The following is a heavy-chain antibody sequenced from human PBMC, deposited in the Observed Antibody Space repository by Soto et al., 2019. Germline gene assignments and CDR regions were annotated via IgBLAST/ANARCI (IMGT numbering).Heavy chain of an antibody. Sequence: SETLSLTCTVSGGSISSGGYYWSWIRQHPGKGLEWIGYIYYSGSTYYNPSLKSRVTISVDTSKNQFSLKLSSVTAADTAVYYCARDFMATIPNWGQGTLVTVSS. V-gene: IGHV4-31*03. J-gene: IGHJ4*02. D-gene: IGHD5-12*01. CDR1: GGSISSGGYY. CDR3: ARDFMATIPN. CDR2: IYYSGST.